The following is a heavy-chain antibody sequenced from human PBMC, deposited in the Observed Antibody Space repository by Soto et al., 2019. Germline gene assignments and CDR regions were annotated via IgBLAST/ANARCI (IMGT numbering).Heavy chain of an antibody. CDR1: GFTFSTYN. D-gene: IGHD3-16*01. J-gene: IGHJ4*02. CDR3: ARDDSRYYDGNIDY. CDR2: ISSSSSTI. V-gene: IGHV3-48*02. Sequence: GGSLRLSCAASGFTFSTYNMNWVRQAPGKGLEWVSYISSSSSTISYADSVKGRFTVSRVNPKNSLYLQMNSLRDEDTAVYYCARDDSRYYDGNIDYWGQGTLVTVSS.